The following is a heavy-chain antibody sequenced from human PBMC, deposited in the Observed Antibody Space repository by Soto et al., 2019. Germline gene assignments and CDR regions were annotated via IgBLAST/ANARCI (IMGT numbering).Heavy chain of an antibody. J-gene: IGHJ5*02. D-gene: IGHD3-16*01. CDR2: ISAYNGNT. CDR1: GYTFTSHG. Sequence: ASVKVSCKASGYTFTSHGISWVRQAPGQGLEWMGWISAYNGNTNYAQKLQGRVTMTTDTSTSTAYMELRSLRSDDTAIYYCARMATFGSLNWFDPWGQGTLVTVSS. CDR3: ARMATFGSLNWFDP. V-gene: IGHV1-18*01.